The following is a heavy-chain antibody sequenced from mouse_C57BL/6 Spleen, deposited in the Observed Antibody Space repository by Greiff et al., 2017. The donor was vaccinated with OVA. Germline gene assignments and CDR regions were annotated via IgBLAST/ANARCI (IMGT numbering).Heavy chain of an antibody. CDR2: ISYDGSN. V-gene: IGHV3-6*01. CDR3: AREADGSVAY. J-gene: IGHJ3*01. CDR1: GYSITSGYY. Sequence: EVKLMESGPGLVKPSQSLSLTCSVTGYSITSGYYWNWIRQFPGNKLEWMGYISYDGSNNYNPSLKNRISITRDTSKNQFFLKLNSVTTEDTATYYCAREADGSVAYWGQGTLVTVSA. D-gene: IGHD2-3*01.